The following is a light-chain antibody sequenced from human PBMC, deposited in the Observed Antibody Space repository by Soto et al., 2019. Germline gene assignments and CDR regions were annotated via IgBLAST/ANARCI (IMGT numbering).Light chain of an antibody. CDR2: EVT. CDR1: STDVGGYNY. CDR3: GSYSSTDTPFV. Sequence: QSVLAQPSSVSGSPGQSITISCTGTSTDVGGYNYVSWYQHHSGKAPKLLIYEVTNRPSGTSDRFSGSKSVNTASLTISGLQAEDESDYYCGSYSSTDTPFVFGTGTKV. J-gene: IGLJ1*01. V-gene: IGLV2-14*01.